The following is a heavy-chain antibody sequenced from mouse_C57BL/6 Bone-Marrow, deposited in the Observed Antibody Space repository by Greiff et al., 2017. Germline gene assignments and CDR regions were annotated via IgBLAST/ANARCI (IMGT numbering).Heavy chain of an antibody. J-gene: IGHJ2*01. CDR1: GFTFSDYY. Sequence: EVKLVESEGGLVQPGSSMKLSCTASGFTFSDYYMAWVRQVPEKGLEWVANINYVGSSTYYLDSLKSRFIISRDNAKNILYLQMSSLKSEDTATYYCARGDYYGRVFDYWGQGTTLTVSS. D-gene: IGHD1-1*01. CDR2: INYVGSST. V-gene: IGHV5-16*01. CDR3: ARGDYYGRVFDY.